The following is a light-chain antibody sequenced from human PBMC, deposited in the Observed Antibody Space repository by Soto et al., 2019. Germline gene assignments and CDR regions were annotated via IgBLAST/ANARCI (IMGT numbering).Light chain of an antibody. CDR3: QQYGSSGT. V-gene: IGKV3-20*01. J-gene: IGKJ1*01. CDR1: QSVSSNY. Sequence: EIVMTQSPGTLSLSPGETATLSCRASQSVSSNYVAWFHQKPGQAPRLLIYGASSRATGAPDRFSASGSGTDFTLTISRLEPEDFAVYYCQQYGSSGTFGQGTKVDIK. CDR2: GAS.